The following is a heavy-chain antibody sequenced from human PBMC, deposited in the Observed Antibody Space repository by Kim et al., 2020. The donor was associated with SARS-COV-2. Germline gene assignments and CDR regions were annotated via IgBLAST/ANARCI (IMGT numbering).Heavy chain of an antibody. V-gene: IGHV4-34*01. CDR3: ARGPLYCSSTSCILAYMDV. D-gene: IGHD2-2*01. Sequence: SRVTISVDTSKNQFSLKLSSVTAADTAVYYCARGPLYCSSTSCILAYMDVWGKGTTVTVSS. J-gene: IGHJ6*03.